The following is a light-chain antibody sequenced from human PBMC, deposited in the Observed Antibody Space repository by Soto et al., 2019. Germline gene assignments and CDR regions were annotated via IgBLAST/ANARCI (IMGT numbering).Light chain of an antibody. CDR1: QSISAW. J-gene: IGKJ5*01. V-gene: IGKV1-5*03. CDR3: QQYNSYSSIS. Sequence: DVQMTQSPSTLSASVGDRVTITCRASQSISAWLAWYQQKPGKAPNLLIYKASTLESGVPSRFSGSGSGTEFTLTISSLQPDDFATYYCQQYNSYSSISFGQGRRLEIK. CDR2: KAS.